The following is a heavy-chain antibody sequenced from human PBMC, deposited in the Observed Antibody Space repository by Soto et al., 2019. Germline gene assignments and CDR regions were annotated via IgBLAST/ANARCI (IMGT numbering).Heavy chain of an antibody. Sequence: GASVKVSCKASGGTFSSYAISWVRQAPGQGLEWMGGIIPIFGTANYAQKFQGRVTITADESTSTAYMELSSLRSEDTAVYYCAREQSSQLVFGAPFDYWGQGTLVTVSS. CDR1: GGTFSSYA. J-gene: IGHJ4*02. CDR3: AREQSSQLVFGAPFDY. V-gene: IGHV1-69*13. D-gene: IGHD6-6*01. CDR2: IIPIFGTA.